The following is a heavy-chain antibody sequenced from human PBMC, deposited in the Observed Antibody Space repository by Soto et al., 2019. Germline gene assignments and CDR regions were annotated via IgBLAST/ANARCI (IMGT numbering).Heavy chain of an antibody. CDR2: IYYSGST. Sequence: SETLSLTCTVSGGSISSSSYYWGWIRQPPGKGLEWIGSIYYSGSTYYNPSLKSRVTISVDTSKNQFSLKLSSVTAADTAVYYCARYDAEVFDYWGQGTLVTVSS. CDR1: GGSISSSSYY. D-gene: IGHD1-1*01. CDR3: ARYDAEVFDY. J-gene: IGHJ4*02. V-gene: IGHV4-39*01.